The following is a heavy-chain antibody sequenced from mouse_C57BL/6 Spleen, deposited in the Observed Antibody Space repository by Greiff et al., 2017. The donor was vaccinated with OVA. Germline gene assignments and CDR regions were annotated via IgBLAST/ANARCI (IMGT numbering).Heavy chain of an antibody. CDR1: GYSFTGYY. V-gene: IGHV1-42*01. Sequence: VQLQQSGPELVKPGASVKISCKASGYSFTGYYMNWVKQSPEKSLEWIGEINPSTGGTTYNQKFKAKATLTVDKSSSTAYMQLKSLTSEDSAVYYCASHYYGSSSYWGQGTTLTVSS. D-gene: IGHD1-1*01. J-gene: IGHJ2*01. CDR3: ASHYYGSSSY. CDR2: INPSTGGT.